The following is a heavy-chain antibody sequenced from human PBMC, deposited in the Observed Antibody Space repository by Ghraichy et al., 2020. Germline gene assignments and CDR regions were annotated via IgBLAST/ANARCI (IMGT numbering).Heavy chain of an antibody. CDR1: GFTFSSYA. Sequence: GGSLRLSCAASGFTFSSYAMHWVRQAPGKGLEWVAVISYDGSNKYYANSVKGRFTISRDNSKNTLYLQMNSLRAEDTAVYYCARAEGIAAAGNHWGQGTLVTVSS. D-gene: IGHD6-13*01. V-gene: IGHV3-30*04. CDR3: ARAEGIAAAGNH. CDR2: ISYDGSNK. J-gene: IGHJ1*01.